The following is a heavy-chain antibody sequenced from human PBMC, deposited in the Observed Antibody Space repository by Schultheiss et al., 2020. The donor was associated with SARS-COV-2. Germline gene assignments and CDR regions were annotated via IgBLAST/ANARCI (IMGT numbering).Heavy chain of an antibody. V-gene: IGHV1-69*13. CDR1: GYTFTSYA. Sequence: SVKVSCKASGYTFTSYAMNWVRQAPGQGLEWMGRINPTSGGTNYAQKFQGRVTITADESTSTAYMELSSLRSEDTAVYYCARRMYSSSSGFDPWGQGTLVTVSS. CDR3: ARRMYSSSSGFDP. CDR2: INPTSGGT. D-gene: IGHD6-6*01. J-gene: IGHJ5*02.